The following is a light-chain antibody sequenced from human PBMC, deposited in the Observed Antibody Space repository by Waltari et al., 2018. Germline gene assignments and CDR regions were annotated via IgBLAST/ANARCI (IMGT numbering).Light chain of an antibody. J-gene: IGLJ3*02. Sequence: QLVLTQSPSASASLGASVKLTCTLSSGHSSNIIAWHQQQPEKGPRYLMQVNSDGSHSKGDEIPDRVSGSSAGADRYLTISSLQSEDEADYYCQTGGHGTWVFGGGTKLTVL. CDR3: QTGGHGTWV. CDR2: VNSDGSH. V-gene: IGLV4-69*01. CDR1: SGHSSNI.